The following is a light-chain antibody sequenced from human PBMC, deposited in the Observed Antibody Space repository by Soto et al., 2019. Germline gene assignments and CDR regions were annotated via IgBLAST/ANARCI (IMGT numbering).Light chain of an antibody. V-gene: IGLV2-14*03. J-gene: IGLJ2*01. CDR3: SSYTSSRTLV. CDR1: SSDVGGYNY. CDR2: DVS. Sequence: QSVLTQPASVSGSPGQSITISCTGTSSDVGGYNYVSWYQQHPGKAPQLMIYDVSNRPSGVSDRFSGSKSGNTASLTISGLQAEDEGDYYCSSYTSSRTLVFGGGTKLTVL.